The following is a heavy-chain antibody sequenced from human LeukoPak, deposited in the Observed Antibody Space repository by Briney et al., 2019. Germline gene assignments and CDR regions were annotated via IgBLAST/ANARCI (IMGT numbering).Heavy chain of an antibody. J-gene: IGHJ5*02. V-gene: IGHV3-23*01. Sequence: LSGGSLRLSCAASGFTFSSYAMSWVRQAPGKGLEWVSAISGSGGSTYYADSVKGRSTISRDNSKNTLYLQMNSLRAGDTAVYYCAKDGAHYDILTGYSDWFDPWGQGTLVTVSS. CDR2: ISGSGGST. CDR3: AKDGAHYDILTGYSDWFDP. CDR1: GFTFSSYA. D-gene: IGHD3-9*01.